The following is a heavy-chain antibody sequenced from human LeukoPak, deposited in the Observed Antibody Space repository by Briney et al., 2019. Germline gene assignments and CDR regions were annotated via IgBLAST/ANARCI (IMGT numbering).Heavy chain of an antibody. CDR1: GGSISSGSYY. Sequence: SETLSLTCTVSGGSISSGSYYWSWIRQPAGKGLEWIGRIYTSVSTNYNPSLKSRVTIPVDTPKNQFSLKLSTVTAADTAVYYCAKAASSWYLNAFDIWGQGTMVTVSS. J-gene: IGHJ3*02. D-gene: IGHD6-13*01. V-gene: IGHV4-61*02. CDR2: IYTSVST. CDR3: AKAASSWYLNAFDI.